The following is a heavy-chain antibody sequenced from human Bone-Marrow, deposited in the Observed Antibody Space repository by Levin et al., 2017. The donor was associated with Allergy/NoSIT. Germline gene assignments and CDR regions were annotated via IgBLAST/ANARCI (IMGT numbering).Heavy chain of an antibody. J-gene: IGHJ6*02. D-gene: IGHD4-17*01. CDR3: ASPSREHGNYGICYYYFHGLDV. Sequence: GESLKISCAASGFTFNHYAMTWIRQAPGKGLEWVTSITGSGDRSYTADSVKGRFTVSRDTSENTLYLQMSGLTGDDTAVYYCASPSREHGNYGICYYYFHGLDVLGQGTPVTVCS. V-gene: IGHV3-23*01. CDR2: ITGSGDRS. CDR1: GFTFNHYA.